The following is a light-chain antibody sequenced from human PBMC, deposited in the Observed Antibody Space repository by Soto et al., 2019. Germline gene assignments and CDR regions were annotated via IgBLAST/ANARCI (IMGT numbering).Light chain of an antibody. Sequence: QSVLTQPPSVSAAPGQKVTISCSGSSSNIGNNYVSWYQQLPGTAPKLLIYENNKRPSGIPDRFSGSKSGTSATLGITGLQTGDEADYYCGTWDTSLSADVVFGGATKLTVL. V-gene: IGLV1-51*02. CDR2: ENN. CDR3: GTWDTSLSADVV. J-gene: IGLJ2*01. CDR1: SSNIGNNY.